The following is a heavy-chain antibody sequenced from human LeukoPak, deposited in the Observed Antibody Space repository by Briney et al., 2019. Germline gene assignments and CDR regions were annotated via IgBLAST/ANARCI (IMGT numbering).Heavy chain of an antibody. CDR3: ARDFYYGSGSYSYYFDY. CDR2: IYGGGAP. Sequence: PGGSLRLSCAASGFTVSSNYVNWVRQAPGKGLEWVSVIYGGGAPYYADSVKGRFTISRDNSKNTLYLQMNSLRAEDTAVYYCARDFYYGSGSYSYYFDYWGLGTLVTVSS. D-gene: IGHD3-10*01. CDR1: GFTVSSNY. V-gene: IGHV3-66*01. J-gene: IGHJ4*02.